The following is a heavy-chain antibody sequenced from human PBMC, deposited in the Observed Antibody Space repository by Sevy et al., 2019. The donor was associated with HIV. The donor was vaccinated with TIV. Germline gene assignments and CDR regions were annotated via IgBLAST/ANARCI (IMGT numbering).Heavy chain of an antibody. CDR1: GDSITNGDYY. CDR3: ARERGYTYLLIDN. Sequence: SETLSLTCTVSGDSITNGDYYWNWIRQPPGKGLEGIGYIYHGASIFYTPSLKGRALISQDTSKHQFSLKLNSVTTADTAVYFCARERGYTYLLIDNWGQGTLVTVSS. CDR2: IYHGASI. J-gene: IGHJ4*02. V-gene: IGHV4-30-4*01. D-gene: IGHD5-12*01.